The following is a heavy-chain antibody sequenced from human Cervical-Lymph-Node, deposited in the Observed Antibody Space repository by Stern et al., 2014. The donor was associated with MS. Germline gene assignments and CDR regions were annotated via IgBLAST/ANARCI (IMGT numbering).Heavy chain of an antibody. V-gene: IGHV1-24*01. Sequence: QVQLVQSGAEVKKPGASVKVSCKVSGYTLSEISMHWVRQAPGKGLEWMGGFDPEHCETRYAQKFQGRVTMAEGRSTDTAYMELSSLRSEDTAVYYCATHRGRVTYYYGMDVWGQGTTVTVSS. CDR3: ATHRGRVTYYYGMDV. CDR2: FDPEHCET. D-gene: IGHD2-21*02. J-gene: IGHJ6*02. CDR1: GYTLSEIS.